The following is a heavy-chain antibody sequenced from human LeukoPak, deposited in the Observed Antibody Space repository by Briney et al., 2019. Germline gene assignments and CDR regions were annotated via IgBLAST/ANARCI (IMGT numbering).Heavy chain of an antibody. CDR1: GFTFSNYW. D-gene: IGHD3-16*01. J-gene: IGHJ4*02. Sequence: PGGSLRLSCAASGFTFSNYWMSWVRQAPGKGLEWVAHIKEDGSEKSYVDSVKGRFTISRDNAKNSLYLQMNSLRAEDTAVYYCARGGYYFDYWGQGTLVTVSS. CDR2: IKEDGSEK. CDR3: ARGGYYFDY. V-gene: IGHV3-7*02.